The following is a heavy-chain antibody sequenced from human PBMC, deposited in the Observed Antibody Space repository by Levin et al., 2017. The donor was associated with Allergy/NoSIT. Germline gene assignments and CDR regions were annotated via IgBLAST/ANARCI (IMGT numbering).Heavy chain of an antibody. CDR2: ISGSGGST. Sequence: GESLKISCAASGFTFSSYAMSWVRQAPGKGLEWVSAISGSGGSTYYADSVKGRFTISRDNSKNTLYLQMNSLRAEDTAVYYCASPDPNYYDSSDYYYGMDVWGQGTTVTVSS. CDR1: GFTFSSYA. CDR3: ASPDPNYYDSSDYYYGMDV. V-gene: IGHV3-23*01. J-gene: IGHJ6*02. D-gene: IGHD3-22*01.